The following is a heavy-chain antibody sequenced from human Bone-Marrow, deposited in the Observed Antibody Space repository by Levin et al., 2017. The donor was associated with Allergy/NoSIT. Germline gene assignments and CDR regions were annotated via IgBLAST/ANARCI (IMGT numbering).Heavy chain of an antibody. J-gene: IGHJ3*02. CDR3: TRLSDNAFDI. CDR1: GFTFSGSA. Sequence: PGESLKISCAASGFTFSGSAMHWVRQASGKGLEWVGRIRSKANSYATAYAASVKGRFTISRDDSKNTAYLQMNSLKTEDTAVYYCTRLSDNAFDIWGQGTMVTVSS. V-gene: IGHV3-73*01. CDR2: IRSKANSYAT.